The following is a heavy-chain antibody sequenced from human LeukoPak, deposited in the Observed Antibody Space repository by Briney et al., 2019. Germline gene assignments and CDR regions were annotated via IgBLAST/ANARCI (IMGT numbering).Heavy chain of an antibody. CDR1: GFTLDDYA. Sequence: GGSLRLSCAASGFTLDDYAMHWVRQAPGKGLEWVSGISWNSGSIGYADSVKGRFTISRDNAKNSLYLQMNSLRAEDMALYYCAKDQSRISTSFDYWGQGTLVTVSS. CDR2: ISWNSGSI. D-gene: IGHD2-2*01. V-gene: IGHV3-9*03. CDR3: AKDQSRISTSFDY. J-gene: IGHJ4*02.